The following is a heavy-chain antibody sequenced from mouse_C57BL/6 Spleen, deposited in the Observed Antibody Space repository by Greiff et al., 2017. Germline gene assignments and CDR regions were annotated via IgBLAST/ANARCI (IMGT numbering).Heavy chain of an antibody. J-gene: IGHJ2*01. CDR3: ARPIYYDYPGYFDY. CDR1: GYAFSSSW. CDR2: IYPGDGDT. D-gene: IGHD2-4*01. Sequence: QVQLQQPGPELVKPGASVKISCKASGYAFSSSWMNWVKQRPGKGLEWIGRIYPGDGDTNYNGKFKGKATLTADKSSITAYMQLSSLTSEDSAVYFCARPIYYDYPGYFDYWGQGTTLTVSS. V-gene: IGHV1-82*01.